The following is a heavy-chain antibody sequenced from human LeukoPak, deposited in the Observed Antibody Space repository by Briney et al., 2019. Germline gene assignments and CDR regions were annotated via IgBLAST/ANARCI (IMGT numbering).Heavy chain of an antibody. Sequence: GGSLRLSCTASGSTFSNYAMSWVRQAPGKGLEWVSTISGSDGSTYYADSVKGRFTISRDNSKNTLYLQMNSLRVEDTAIYYCAKGARPAMVRGVIIRSRAFDYWGQGTLVTVSS. J-gene: IGHJ4*02. CDR1: GSTFSNYA. D-gene: IGHD3-10*01. CDR2: ISGSDGST. CDR3: AKGARPAMVRGVIIRSRAFDY. V-gene: IGHV3-23*01.